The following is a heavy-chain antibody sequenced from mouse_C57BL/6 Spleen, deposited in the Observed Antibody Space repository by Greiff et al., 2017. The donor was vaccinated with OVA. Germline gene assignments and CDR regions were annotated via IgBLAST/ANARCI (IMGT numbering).Heavy chain of an antibody. J-gene: IGHJ4*01. CDR1: GYTFTSYW. Sequence: QVQLQQPGAELVKPGASVKMSCKASGYTFTSYWITWVKQRPGQGLEWIGDIYPGSGSTNYNEKFKSKATLTVDTSSSTAYMQLSSLTSEDSAVYYCARVTTVVDAMDYWGQGTSVTVSS. CDR2: IYPGSGST. V-gene: IGHV1-55*01. CDR3: ARVTTVVDAMDY. D-gene: IGHD1-1*01.